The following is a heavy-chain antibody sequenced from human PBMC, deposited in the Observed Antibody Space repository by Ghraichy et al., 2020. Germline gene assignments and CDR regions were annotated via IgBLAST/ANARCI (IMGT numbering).Heavy chain of an antibody. J-gene: IGHJ4*02. CDR3: AREDYGDFDY. CDR2: IHSSGDT. V-gene: IGHV4-4*07. Sequence: SETLSLTCSVSGGSINNYYVTWIRQPAGKGLEWIGRIHSSGDTNYNPSLKSRVTMSVDTSKNQFSLRLTSVTPADTAVYYCAREDYGDFDYWGQGTLVAVSS. D-gene: IGHD4-17*01. CDR1: GGSINNYY.